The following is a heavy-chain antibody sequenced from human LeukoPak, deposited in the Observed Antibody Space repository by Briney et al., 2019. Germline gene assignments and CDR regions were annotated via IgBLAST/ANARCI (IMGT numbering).Heavy chain of an antibody. J-gene: IGHJ6*02. CDR1: GFTFNNYA. CDR2: VSGSGDNT. V-gene: IGHV3-23*01. Sequence: PGGSLRLSCAASGFTFNNYAMTWVRQAPGKGLEWVSVVSGSGDNTNYADSVKGRFTISRDNSKNTLFLQMNSLRTEDTAVYYCAKDPEIRSPGMDVWGQGTTVTVSS. CDR3: AKDPEIRSPGMDV.